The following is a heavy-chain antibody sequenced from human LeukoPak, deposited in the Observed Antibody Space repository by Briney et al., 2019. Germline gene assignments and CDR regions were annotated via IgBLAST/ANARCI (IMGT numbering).Heavy chain of an antibody. Sequence: GGSLRLSCAASGFTFSSYSMNWVRQAPGKGLEWVSYISSSSSTMYYADSVKGRFTISRDNAKNSLYLQMNSLRAEDTAVYYCAREISRSEDGDYSYYYMDVWGKGTTVTVSS. J-gene: IGHJ6*03. CDR1: GFTFSSYS. D-gene: IGHD3-3*02. CDR3: AREISRSEDGDYSYYYMDV. V-gene: IGHV3-48*01. CDR2: ISSSSSTM.